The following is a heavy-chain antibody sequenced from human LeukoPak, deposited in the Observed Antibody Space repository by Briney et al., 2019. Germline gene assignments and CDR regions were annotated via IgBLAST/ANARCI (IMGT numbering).Heavy chain of an antibody. Sequence: GGSLRLSCAASGFTFSSYAMSWVRQAPGTGLEWVSVICANDGNTYYADAVKGRFTISRDNSKDTLYLQMDSLRAEDTAVYYCAKGSGSSCYSPCDYWGQGILVTVSS. CDR2: ICANDGNT. J-gene: IGHJ4*02. V-gene: IGHV3-23*01. D-gene: IGHD2-15*01. CDR3: AKGSGSSCYSPCDY. CDR1: GFTFSSYA.